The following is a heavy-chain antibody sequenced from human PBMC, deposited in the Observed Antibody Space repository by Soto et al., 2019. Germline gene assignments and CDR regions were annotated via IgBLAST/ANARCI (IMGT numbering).Heavy chain of an antibody. CDR3: ARYLGPTYYYDSSGYPTMPYYYYGMDV. D-gene: IGHD3-22*01. Sequence: PGGSLRLSCAAAGFTFSSYAMSWVRQAPGKGLEWVSAISGSGGSTYYADSVKGRFTISRDNSKNTLYLQMNSLRAEDTAVYYCARYLGPTYYYDSSGYPTMPYYYYGMDVWGQGTTVTVSS. CDR1: GFTFSSYA. V-gene: IGHV3-23*01. CDR2: ISGSGGST. J-gene: IGHJ6*02.